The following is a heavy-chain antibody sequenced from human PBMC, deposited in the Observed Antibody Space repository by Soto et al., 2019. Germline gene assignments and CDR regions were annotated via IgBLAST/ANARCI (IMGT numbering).Heavy chain of an antibody. CDR2: ISYDGSNK. V-gene: IGHV3-30*18. D-gene: IGHD3-22*01. J-gene: IGHJ4*02. CDR3: AKDHRPYYDSSGYPDY. CDR1: GFTFSSYG. Sequence: PGGSLRLSCAASGFTFSSYGMHWVRQAPGKGLEWVAVISYDGSNKYYADSVKGRFTISRDNSKNTLYLQMNSLRAEDTAVYYCAKDHRPYYDSSGYPDYWGQGT.